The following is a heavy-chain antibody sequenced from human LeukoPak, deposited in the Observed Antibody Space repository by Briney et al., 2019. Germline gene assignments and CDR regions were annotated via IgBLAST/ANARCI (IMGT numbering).Heavy chain of an antibody. CDR3: ARLYSSSWYNYYYGMDV. V-gene: IGHV4-59*08. J-gene: IGHJ6*02. D-gene: IGHD6-13*01. CDR2: IYYSGST. Sequence: PSETLSLTCTVSGGSTSSYYWSWIRQPPGKGLEWIGYIYYSGSTNYNPSLKSRVTISVDTSKNQFSLKLSSVTAADTAVYYCARLYSSSWYNYYYGMDVWGQGTTVTVSS. CDR1: GGSTSSYY.